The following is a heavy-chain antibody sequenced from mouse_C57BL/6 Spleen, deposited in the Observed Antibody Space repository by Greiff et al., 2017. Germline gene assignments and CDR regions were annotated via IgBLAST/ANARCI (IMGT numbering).Heavy chain of an antibody. CDR1: GFTFSSSA. Sequence: EVKLVESGGGLVKPGGSLKLSCAASGFTFSSSAMSWVRQTPEKRLEWVATISDGGSYTYYPDTVKGRFTISRDNAKNNLYLQMSHLKSEDTAMYYCARSTGPYYFDYWGQGTTLTVSS. CDR2: ISDGGSYT. CDR3: ARSTGPYYFDY. J-gene: IGHJ2*01. V-gene: IGHV5-4*03. D-gene: IGHD4-1*02.